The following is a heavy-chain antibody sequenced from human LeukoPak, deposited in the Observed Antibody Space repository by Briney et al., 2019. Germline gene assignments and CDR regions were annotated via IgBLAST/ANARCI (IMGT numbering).Heavy chain of an antibody. Sequence: SGGSLRLSCVVSGISLSNYAMTWVRQAPGKGLEWVSYISERGGSTTYADSVKGRFTISRDTSLNTLYLQMNNLRAEDTAVYFCAKRGVVIRGILVIGYHQEAYHYDFWGQGALVTVSS. J-gene: IGHJ4*02. V-gene: IGHV3-23*01. CDR3: AKRGVVIRGILVIGYHQEAYHYDF. CDR2: ISERGGST. D-gene: IGHD3-10*01. CDR1: GISLSNYA.